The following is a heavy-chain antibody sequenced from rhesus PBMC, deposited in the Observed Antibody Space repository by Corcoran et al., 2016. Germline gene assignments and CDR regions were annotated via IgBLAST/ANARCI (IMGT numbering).Heavy chain of an antibody. V-gene: IGHV3-54*02. Sequence: EVQLVESGGGLVQPGGSLRLSCAASGFIFRIYGMHWVRQAPGKGLEWVGVISSDGSKISYTDSVKDRFTISKDNSKNILYLQMNNLKLEDTALYYCTRFDYWGQGVLVTVSS. CDR2: ISSDGSKI. CDR1: GFIFRIYG. CDR3: TRFDY. J-gene: IGHJ4*01.